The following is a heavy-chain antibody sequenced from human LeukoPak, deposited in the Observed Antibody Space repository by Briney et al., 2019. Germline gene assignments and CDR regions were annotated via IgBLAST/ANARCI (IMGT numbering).Heavy chain of an antibody. CDR2: IYYSGST. CDR3: ASSQNTMVRGVIFDY. V-gene: IGHV4-61*05. D-gene: IGHD3-10*01. Sequence: SETLSLTCTVSGGSISSSRDYWAWLRQPPGKGLEWIGYIYYSGSTNYNPSLKSRVTISVDTSKNQFSLKLSSVTAADTAVYYCASSQNTMVRGVIFDYWGQGTLVTVSS. J-gene: IGHJ4*02. CDR1: GGSISSSRDY.